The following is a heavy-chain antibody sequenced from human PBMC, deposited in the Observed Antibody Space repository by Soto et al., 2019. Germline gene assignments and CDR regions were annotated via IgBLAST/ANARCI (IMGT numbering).Heavy chain of an antibody. CDR2: VHDSWGS. CDR1: GGSISNYY. D-gene: IGHD3-10*01. V-gene: IGHV4-59*08. CDR3: ARQGFGSLHGLVDV. Sequence: QVPLQESGPGLVKPSETLSLSCTVSGGSISNYYWSWFRQTPGKGLEWIGYVHDSWGSNYNPSLKRRVARSLDTSKIQFSLNLPSVPSTDTAVYYCARQGFGSLHGLVDVWCQGTTVTFSS. J-gene: IGHJ6*02.